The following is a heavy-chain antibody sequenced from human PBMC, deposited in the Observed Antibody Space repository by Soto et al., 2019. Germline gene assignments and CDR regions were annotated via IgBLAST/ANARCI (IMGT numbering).Heavy chain of an antibody. D-gene: IGHD2-21*02. J-gene: IGHJ6*02. CDR3: ARDLWGYCGTDCYPLDV. Sequence: QVQLQESGPGLVKPSETLSLTCTVSGGTISRYYWSWIRQPPGKGLEWIGYMYNTGSTVYNPSFKSRVTISVDTSKTQFSLKLTSVTAADTAVYYCARDLWGYCGTDCYPLDVWGQGTTVTVSS. CDR2: MYNTGST. CDR1: GGTISRYY. V-gene: IGHV4-59*01.